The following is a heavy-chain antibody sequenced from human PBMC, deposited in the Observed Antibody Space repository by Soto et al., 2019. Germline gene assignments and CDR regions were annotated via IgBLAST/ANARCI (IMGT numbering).Heavy chain of an antibody. CDR3: ARGPSLMVYAPFDY. J-gene: IGHJ4*02. CDR2: IYYSGST. V-gene: IGHV4-59*12. CDR1: GGSISSYY. Sequence: SETLSLTCTVSGGSISSYYWSWIRQPPGKGLEWIGYIYYSGSTNYNPSLKSRVTISVDRSKNQFSLKLSSVTAADTAVYYCARGPSLMVYAPFDYWGQGTLVTVSS. D-gene: IGHD2-8*01.